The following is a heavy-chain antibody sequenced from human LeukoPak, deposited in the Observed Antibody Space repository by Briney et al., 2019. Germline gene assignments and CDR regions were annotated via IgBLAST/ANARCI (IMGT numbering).Heavy chain of an antibody. CDR3: ASCAYYYDSSGYLGFSLDY. D-gene: IGHD3-22*01. V-gene: IGHV4-34*01. CDR1: GGSFSGYY. CDR2: INHSGST. J-gene: IGHJ4*02. Sequence: SETLSLTCAVYGGSFSGYYWSWIRQPPGKGLEWIGEINHSGSTNYNPSLKSRVTISVDTSKNQFSLKLSSVTAADTAVYYCASCAYYYDSSGYLGFSLDYWGQGTLVTVSS.